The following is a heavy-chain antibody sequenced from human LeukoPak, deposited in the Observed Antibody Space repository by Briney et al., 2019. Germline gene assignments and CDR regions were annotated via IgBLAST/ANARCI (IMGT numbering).Heavy chain of an antibody. CDR1: GYTFTGYY. D-gene: IGHD3-22*01. J-gene: IGHJ3*02. Sequence: GASVKVSCKASGYTFTGYYMHWVRQAPGQGLEWMGWINPNSGGTNYAQKFQGRVTMTRDTSISTAYMELSRLRSDDTAVYYCARLARGYYDSSGYDDAFDIWGQGTMVTVSS. CDR3: ARLARGYYDSSGYDDAFDI. V-gene: IGHV1-2*02. CDR2: INPNSGGT.